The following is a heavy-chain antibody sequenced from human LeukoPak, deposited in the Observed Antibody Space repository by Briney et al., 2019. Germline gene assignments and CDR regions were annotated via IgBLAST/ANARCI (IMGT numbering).Heavy chain of an antibody. CDR1: GGSFSDYY. V-gene: IGHV4-38-2*02. Sequence: PSETLSLTCAVYGGSFSDYYWGWIRQPPGKGLDWIGSIYHSGSTYYNPSLKSRVTISVDTSKNQFSLKLSSVTAADTAVYYCARDSRAYCGGDCYSSGWLDPWGQGTLVTVSS. D-gene: IGHD2-21*01. CDR2: IYHSGST. J-gene: IGHJ5*02. CDR3: ARDSRAYCGGDCYSSGWLDP.